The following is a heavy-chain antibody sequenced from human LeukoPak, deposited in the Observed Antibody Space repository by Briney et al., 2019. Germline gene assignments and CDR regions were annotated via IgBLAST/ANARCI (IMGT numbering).Heavy chain of an antibody. CDR2: MNPNSGNT. CDR3: ARSDAMVRGVTYYYYYGMDV. D-gene: IGHD3-10*01. V-gene: IGHV1-8*01. CDR1: GYTFTSSD. Sequence: ASVKVSCKASGYTFTSSDINWVRQATGQGLEWMGWMNPNSGNTGYAQKFQGRVTMTRNTSISTAYMELSSLRSEDTAVYYCARSDAMVRGVTYYYYYGMDVWGQGTTVTVSS. J-gene: IGHJ6*02.